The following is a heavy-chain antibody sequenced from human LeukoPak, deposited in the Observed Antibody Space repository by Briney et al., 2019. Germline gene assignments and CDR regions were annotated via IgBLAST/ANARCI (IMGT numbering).Heavy chain of an antibody. J-gene: IGHJ4*02. CDR1: GFTFSNYV. CDR2: ISSNGGST. Sequence: TGGSLRLSCSASGFTFSNYVMHWVRQAPGKGLEYVSAISSNGGSTYYADSVKGRLTISRDNSKNTLYLQMNSLRAEDTAVYYCAGNYGPYYFDYWGQGTLVTVSS. CDR3: AGNYGPYYFDY. V-gene: IGHV3-64*04. D-gene: IGHD3-10*01.